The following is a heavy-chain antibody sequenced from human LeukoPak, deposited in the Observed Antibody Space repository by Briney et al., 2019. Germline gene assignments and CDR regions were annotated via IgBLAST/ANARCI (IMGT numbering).Heavy chain of an antibody. D-gene: IGHD3-10*01. CDR3: AKDFGPDRHKIRITVVRGRPYYFDY. CDR1: GLTFSSYG. CDR2: INSGSST. V-gene: IGHV3-74*03. Sequence: GSLRLSCAASGLTFSSYGMHWVRQAPGKGLVWVSRINSGSSTTYADSVKGRFTISRDNAKYTLYLQMNSLRAEDTAVYYCAKDFGPDRHKIRITVVRGRPYYFDYWGQGTLVTVSS. J-gene: IGHJ4*02.